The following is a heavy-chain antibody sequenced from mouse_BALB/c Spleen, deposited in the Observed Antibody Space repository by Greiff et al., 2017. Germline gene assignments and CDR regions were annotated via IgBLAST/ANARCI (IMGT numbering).Heavy chain of an antibody. D-gene: IGHD2-2*01. Sequence: QVQLQQSGAELAKPGASVKMSCKASGYTFTSYWMHWVKQRPGQGLEWIGYINPSTGYTEYNQKFKDKATLTADKSSSTAYMQLSSLTSEDSAVYYCARAENGYYDAMDYWGQGTSVTVSS. J-gene: IGHJ4*01. CDR2: INPSTGYT. CDR3: ARAENGYYDAMDY. V-gene: IGHV1-7*01. CDR1: GYTFTSYW.